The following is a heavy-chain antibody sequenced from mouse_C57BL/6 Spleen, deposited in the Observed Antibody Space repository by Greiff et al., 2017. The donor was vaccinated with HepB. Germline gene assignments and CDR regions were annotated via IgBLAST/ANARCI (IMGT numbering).Heavy chain of an antibody. CDR3: TSYYYGLPYAMDY. J-gene: IGHJ4*01. CDR2: IDPEDGDT. D-gene: IGHD1-1*01. Sequence: DVQLQESGAELVRPGASVKLSCTASGFNIKDYYMHWVKQRPEQGLEWIGRIDPEDGDTEYAPKFQGKATMTADTSSNTAYLQLSSLTSEDTAVYYCTSYYYGLPYAMDYWGQGTSVTVSS. V-gene: IGHV14-1*01. CDR1: GFNIKDYY.